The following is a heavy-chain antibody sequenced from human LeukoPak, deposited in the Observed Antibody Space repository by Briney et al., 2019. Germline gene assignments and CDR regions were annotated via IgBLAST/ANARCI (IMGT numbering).Heavy chain of an antibody. CDR3: AKSKSYILTGYSTN. CDR2: ISGSGGST. J-gene: IGHJ4*02. D-gene: IGHD3-9*01. CDR1: GFSFSNYW. Sequence: GGSLRLSCAASGFSFSNYWMNWVRQAPGKGLEWVSAISGSGGSTYYADSVKGRFTISRDNSKNTLYLQMNSLRAEDTAVYYCAKSKSYILTGYSTNWGQGTLVTVSS. V-gene: IGHV3-23*01.